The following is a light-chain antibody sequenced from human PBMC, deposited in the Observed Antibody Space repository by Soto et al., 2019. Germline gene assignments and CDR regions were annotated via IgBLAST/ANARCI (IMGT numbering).Light chain of an antibody. CDR3: QQYGSSPWT. V-gene: IGKV3-20*01. CDR2: GAT. J-gene: IGKJ1*01. Sequence: EIVLTQSPGTLTASPGERATLSCRASQDVSNSYLAWYQQKPGQAPSLLIYGATSRANGIADRFSGSGSGTDFTLTVSRLEPEDFAVYYCQQYGSSPWTFGQGTKVEIE. CDR1: QDVSNSY.